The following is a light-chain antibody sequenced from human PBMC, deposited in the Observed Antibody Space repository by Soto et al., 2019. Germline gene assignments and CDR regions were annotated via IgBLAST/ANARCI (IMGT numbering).Light chain of an antibody. CDR3: QSFDRDLNGYV. V-gene: IGLV1-40*01. J-gene: IGLJ1*01. CDR1: SSNLGAGYD. Sequence: QSVITQQDSISGGPGQRVTISCTGRSSNLGAGYDAHWVQFLPGKAPKLLIFADTNRRPGVPDRFSGSKSGTSASLAITGLRTEDEAEYFCQSFDRDLNGYVLGSGTKGTVL. CDR2: ADT.